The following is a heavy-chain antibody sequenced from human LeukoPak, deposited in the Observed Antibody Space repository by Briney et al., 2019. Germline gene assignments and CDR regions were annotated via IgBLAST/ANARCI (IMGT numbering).Heavy chain of an antibody. CDR2: ISAYSGNT. Sequence: WASVKVSCKASGYTFTSYGISWVRQTPGQGLEWMGWISAYSGNTNYAQKLQGRVTMTTDTSTSTAYMELRSLRSDDTAVYYCARDNERGVTTYFDYWGQGTLVTVSS. CDR1: GYTFTSYG. J-gene: IGHJ4*02. V-gene: IGHV1-18*01. CDR3: ARDNERGVTTYFDY. D-gene: IGHD4-17*01.